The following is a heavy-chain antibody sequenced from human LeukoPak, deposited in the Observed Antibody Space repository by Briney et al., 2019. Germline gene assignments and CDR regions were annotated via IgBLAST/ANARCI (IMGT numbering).Heavy chain of an antibody. V-gene: IGHV3-30*02. CDR2: IHYDGSDE. J-gene: IGHJ5*02. D-gene: IGHD1-26*01. Sequence: PGGSLRLSCAASGFTFSSYSMNWVRQAPVKGLEWVASIHYDGSDEYYVDSVKGRFTISRDNSKNTVYLQMSSLRPEDTGVYYCAKDFFAFGPNSGSHSWFDPWGQGTLVTVSS. CDR3: AKDFFAFGPNSGSHSWFDP. CDR1: GFTFSSYS.